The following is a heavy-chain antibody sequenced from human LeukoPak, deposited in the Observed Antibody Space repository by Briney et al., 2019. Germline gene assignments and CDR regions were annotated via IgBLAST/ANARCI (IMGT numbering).Heavy chain of an antibody. Sequence: SQTLSLTCTVSGGSISSGSYYWSWIRQPAGKGLEWIGRIYTSGSTNYNPSLKSRVTISVDTSKNQFFLKLSSVTAADTAVYYCALTVNTLRNYAMDVWGQGTTVTVSS. CDR1: GGSISSGSYY. CDR2: IYTSGST. CDR3: ALTVNTLRNYAMDV. J-gene: IGHJ6*02. V-gene: IGHV4-61*02. D-gene: IGHD5-18*01.